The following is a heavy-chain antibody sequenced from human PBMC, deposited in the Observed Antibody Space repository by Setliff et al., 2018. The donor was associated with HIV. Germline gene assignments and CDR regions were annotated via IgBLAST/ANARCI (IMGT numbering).Heavy chain of an antibody. CDR2: IYYSGST. Sequence: PSETLSLTCTVSGGSISSSSYYWGWIRQPPGKGLEWIGTIYYSGSTYYNTSLKSRVTMSVDTSKNQFSLKLSSVTAADTAVYYCARDPWVRGVIMAPDYWGQGTLVTVSS. CDR3: ARDPWVRGVIMAPDY. D-gene: IGHD3-10*01. V-gene: IGHV4-39*07. CDR1: GGSISSSSYY. J-gene: IGHJ4*02.